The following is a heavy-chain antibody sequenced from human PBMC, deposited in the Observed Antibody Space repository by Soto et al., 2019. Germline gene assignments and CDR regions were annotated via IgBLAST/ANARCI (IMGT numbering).Heavy chain of an antibody. CDR2: IYYSGST. D-gene: IGHD2-15*01. J-gene: IGHJ5*02. CDR1: GGSISSSSYY. CDR3: ARARPFSGGSCYLLGNWFDP. Sequence: PSETLSLTCTVSGGSISSSSYYWGWIRQPPGKGLEWIGSIYYSGSTYYNPSLKSRVTISVDTSKNQFSLKLSSVTAADTAVYYCARARPFSGGSCYLLGNWFDPWGQGTLVTVSS. V-gene: IGHV4-39*01.